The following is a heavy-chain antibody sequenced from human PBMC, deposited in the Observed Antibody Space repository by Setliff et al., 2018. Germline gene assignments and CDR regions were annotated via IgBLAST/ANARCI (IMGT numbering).Heavy chain of an antibody. CDR2: IYYAGNT. Sequence: PSETLSLTCTVSGGSISRHYWTWIRQHPGKGLEWIGYIYYAGNTYYNPSLKSRLVISLDTSKNQFSLKLDSVTAADTAIYYCGRSSDGALDYWGQGTLVTVSS. J-gene: IGHJ4*02. V-gene: IGHV4-59*06. CDR1: GGSISRHY. CDR3: GRSSDGALDY.